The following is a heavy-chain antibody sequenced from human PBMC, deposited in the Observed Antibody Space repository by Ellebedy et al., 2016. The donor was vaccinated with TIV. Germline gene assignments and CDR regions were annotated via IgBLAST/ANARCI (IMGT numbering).Heavy chain of an antibody. D-gene: IGHD3-16*02. J-gene: IGHJ3*02. CDR2: IYPGDSDT. V-gene: IGHV5-51*01. CDR1: GYSFTSYW. Sequence: GESLKISXKGSGYSFTSYWIAWVRQMPGKGLEWMGIIYPGDSDTRYSPSFQGQVTISADKSISTAYLQWSSLKASDTAMYYCARRRDYVWGSYRTDAFDIWGQGTMVTVSS. CDR3: ARRRDYVWGSYRTDAFDI.